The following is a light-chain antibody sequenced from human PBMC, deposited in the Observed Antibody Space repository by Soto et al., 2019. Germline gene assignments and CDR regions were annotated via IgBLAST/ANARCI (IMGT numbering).Light chain of an antibody. CDR1: SSDVGGYND. Sequence: QSALTQPASVSGSPGQSITISCTGTSSDVGGYNDVSWYQQHPGKAPKFMIYDVSNRPSGVSNRFSGSKSGNTASLTISGLQAEDEADYYCSSYTTSNTRQIVFGTGTKLTV. V-gene: IGLV2-14*01. J-gene: IGLJ1*01. CDR3: SSYTTSNTRQIV. CDR2: DVS.